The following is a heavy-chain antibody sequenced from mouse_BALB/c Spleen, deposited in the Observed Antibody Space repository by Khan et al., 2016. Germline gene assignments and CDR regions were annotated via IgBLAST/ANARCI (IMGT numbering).Heavy chain of an antibody. V-gene: IGHV1-80*01. CDR1: GYAFSIHW. Sequence: QVQLQQSGAELVRPGPSVKISCKASGYAFSIHWMNWVKQRLGQGLEWIGQNYPGDGDTDYNGKFKDKATMTADKSSSTAYMQLSCLTSEDSAVYFCARSGYGYDYWGQGTTLTVSS. D-gene: IGHD2-2*01. J-gene: IGHJ2*01. CDR3: ARSGYGYDY. CDR2: NYPGDGDT.